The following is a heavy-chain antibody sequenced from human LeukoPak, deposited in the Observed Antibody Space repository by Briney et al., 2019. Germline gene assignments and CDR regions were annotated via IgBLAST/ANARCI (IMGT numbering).Heavy chain of an antibody. Sequence: ASVKVSCKASGYTFTGYYMHWVRQAPGQGLEWMGIINPSGGSTSYAQKFQGRVTMTRDMSTSTVYMELSSLRSEDTAVYYCARCDGLYFNWFDPWGQGTLVTVSS. J-gene: IGHJ5*02. CDR1: GYTFTGYY. D-gene: IGHD3-10*01. V-gene: IGHV1-46*01. CDR3: ARCDGLYFNWFDP. CDR2: INPSGGST.